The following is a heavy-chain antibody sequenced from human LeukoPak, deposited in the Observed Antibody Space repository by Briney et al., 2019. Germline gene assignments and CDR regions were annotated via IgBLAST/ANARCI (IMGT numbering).Heavy chain of an antibody. Sequence: GGSLRLSCAASGFTFNNAWMNWVRQAPGKGLEWVGRIKSKSDGGTIDYAAPMKGRFTISRDDSKNTLYLQMNSLKTEDTAFYYCTTLGSIATAAMGGYWGQGTLVTVSS. V-gene: IGHV3-15*01. CDR3: TTLGSIATAAMGGY. D-gene: IGHD6-13*01. J-gene: IGHJ4*02. CDR1: GFTFNNAW. CDR2: IKSKSDGGTI.